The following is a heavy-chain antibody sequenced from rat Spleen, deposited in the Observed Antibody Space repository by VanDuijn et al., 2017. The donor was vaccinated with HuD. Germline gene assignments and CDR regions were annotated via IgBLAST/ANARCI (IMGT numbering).Heavy chain of an antibody. Sequence: EVQLVESGGGLVQPGRSMKLSCVASGLTFSNYNMAWVRQAPKKGLEWVASISHSGTDTYFPDSVKGRFTISRDNTKSILYLQMNSLRSEDTATYYCTSEPYYYDNYSGFAYWGQGTLVTVSS. CDR2: ISHSGTDT. V-gene: IGHV5-25*01. J-gene: IGHJ3*01. CDR3: TSEPYYYDNYSGFAY. CDR1: GLTFSNYN. D-gene: IGHD1-12*01.